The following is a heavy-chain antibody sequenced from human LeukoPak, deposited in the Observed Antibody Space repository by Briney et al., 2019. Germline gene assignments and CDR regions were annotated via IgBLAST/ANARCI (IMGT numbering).Heavy chain of an antibody. D-gene: IGHD1-1*01. Sequence: ASVKVSCKASGYTFTGYYMHWVRQAPGQGLEWMGWINPNSGGTNYAQKFQGRVTMTRDTSISTAYMELSRLRSDDTAAYYCARVSPSYKDAFDIWGQGTMVTVSS. CDR1: GYTFTGYY. CDR2: INPNSGGT. V-gene: IGHV1-2*02. J-gene: IGHJ3*02. CDR3: ARVSPSYKDAFDI.